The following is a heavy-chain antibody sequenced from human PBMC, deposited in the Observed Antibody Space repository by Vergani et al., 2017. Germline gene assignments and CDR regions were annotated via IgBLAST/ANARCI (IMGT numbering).Heavy chain of an antibody. D-gene: IGHD4-17*01. J-gene: IGHJ4*02. V-gene: IGHV3-33*06. CDR3: AKTTVTTTGPFDD. CDR2: IWYDGSNK. CDR1: GFTFSSYG. Sequence: QVQLVESGGGVVQPGRSLRLSCAASGFTFSSYGMHWVRQAPGKGLEWVAVIWYDGSNKYYADSEKGRFTISRDNSKNTLYLQMNSLRAEDTAVYYCAKTTVTTTGPFDDWGQGTLVTVSS.